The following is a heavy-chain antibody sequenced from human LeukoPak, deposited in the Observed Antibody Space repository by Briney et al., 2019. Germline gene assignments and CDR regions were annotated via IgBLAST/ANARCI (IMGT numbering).Heavy chain of an antibody. V-gene: IGHV4-4*02. CDR2: IYYSGST. Sequence: SETLSLTCAVSGGSISSSNWWSWVRQPPGKGLEWIGYIYYSGSTNYNPSLKSRVTISVDTSKNQFSLKLSSVTAADTAVYYCARVGIAGAAFDIWGQGTMVTVSS. CDR3: ARVGIAGAAFDI. D-gene: IGHD6-19*01. J-gene: IGHJ3*02. CDR1: GGSISSSNW.